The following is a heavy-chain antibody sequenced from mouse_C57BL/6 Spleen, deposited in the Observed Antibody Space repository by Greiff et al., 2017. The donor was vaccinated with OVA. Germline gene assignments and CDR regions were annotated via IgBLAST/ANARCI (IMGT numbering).Heavy chain of an antibody. V-gene: IGHV1-9*01. J-gene: IGHJ1*03. D-gene: IGHD1-1*01. Sequence: VQLQQSGADLMKPGASVKLSCTATGYTFTGYWIEWVKQRPGHGLEWIGDILPGSGSTNYTEKFKGRVTFTADTSANTTYMQLSSLTTEDSAIYYCARSGYYGSSNWYFDVWGTGTTVTVSS. CDR1: GYTFTGYW. CDR3: ARSGYYGSSNWYFDV. CDR2: ILPGSGST.